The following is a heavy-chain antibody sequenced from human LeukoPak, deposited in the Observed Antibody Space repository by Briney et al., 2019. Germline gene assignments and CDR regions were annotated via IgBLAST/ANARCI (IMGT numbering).Heavy chain of an antibody. J-gene: IGHJ4*02. CDR3: ARSRGYCSSTSCYTDLNYFDY. CDR2: IYSGGST. CDR1: GFTVSSNY. Sequence: GGSLRLSCAASGFTVSSNYMSWVRQAPGKGLEWVSVIYSGGSTYYTDSVKGRFTISRDNSENTLYLQMNSLRAEDTAVYYCARSRGYCSSTSCYTDLNYFDYWGQGTLVTVSS. V-gene: IGHV3-66*02. D-gene: IGHD2-2*02.